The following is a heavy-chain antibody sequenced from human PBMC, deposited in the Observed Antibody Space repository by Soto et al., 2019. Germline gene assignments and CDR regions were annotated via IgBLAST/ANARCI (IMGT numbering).Heavy chain of an antibody. CDR3: ARVSNREGEYSYGYFDY. J-gene: IGHJ4*02. V-gene: IGHV3-11*01. D-gene: IGHD5-18*01. CDR1: GFTFSDYY. CDR2: ISSSGSTI. Sequence: SGFTFSDYYMSWIRQAPGKGLEWVSYISSSGSTIYYADSVKGRFTISRDNAKNSLYLQMNSLRAEDTAVYYCARVSNREGEYSYGYFDYWGQGTLVTVSS.